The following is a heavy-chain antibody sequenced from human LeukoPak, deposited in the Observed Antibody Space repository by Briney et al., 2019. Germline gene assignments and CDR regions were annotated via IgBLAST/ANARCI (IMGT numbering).Heavy chain of an antibody. Sequence: GGSLRLSCSASGFSFSSFAMYWVRQVPGKGLEYVSSISSDGDSTKYADSLKGRFTISRDNSKNTLFLQMSSLRPDDSALYYCVKSGVAVYGIGHFDYWSQGTLVTVSS. CDR3: VKSGVAVYGIGHFDY. CDR2: ISSDGDST. J-gene: IGHJ4*02. V-gene: IGHV3-64D*09. D-gene: IGHD2-8*01. CDR1: GFSFSSFA.